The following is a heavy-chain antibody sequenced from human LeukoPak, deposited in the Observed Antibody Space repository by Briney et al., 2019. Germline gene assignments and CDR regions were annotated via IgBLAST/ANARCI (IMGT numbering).Heavy chain of an antibody. V-gene: IGHV3-43*02. J-gene: IGHJ4*02. CDR3: AKVLGYYDSSGYYQEGGFDY. D-gene: IGHD3-22*01. CDR2: ISGDGGST. CDR1: GFTFDDYA. Sequence: GGSLRLSCAASGFTFDDYAMHWVRQAPGKGLEWVSLISGDGGSTYYADSVKGRFTISRDNSKDSLYLQMNSLRTEDTALYYCAKVLGYYDSSGYYQEGGFDYWGQGTLVTVSS.